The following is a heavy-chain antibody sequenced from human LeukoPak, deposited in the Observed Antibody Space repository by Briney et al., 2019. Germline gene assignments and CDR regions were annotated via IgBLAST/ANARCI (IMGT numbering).Heavy chain of an antibody. Sequence: GESLKISCQASGYSFTTYWIVWVRQLPGKGLEWMGRVYPGDSDITYSPAFQGQVTVSADRSTNTAYLQLNSLKASDTAMYYCARQRDYGDDIYSRYFDYWGQGVLVTVSS. J-gene: IGHJ4*02. V-gene: IGHV5-51*01. CDR2: VYPGDSDI. CDR1: GYSFTTYW. D-gene: IGHD4-17*01. CDR3: ARQRDYGDDIYSRYFDY.